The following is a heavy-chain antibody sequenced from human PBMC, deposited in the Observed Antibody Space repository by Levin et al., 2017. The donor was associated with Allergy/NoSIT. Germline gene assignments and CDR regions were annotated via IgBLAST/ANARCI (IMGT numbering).Heavy chain of an antibody. CDR1: GGSFSGYY. CDR2: INHSGST. J-gene: IGHJ4*02. CDR3: ARVVYSSGWRKPLDY. Sequence: PSETLSLTCAVYGGSFSGYYWSWIRQPPGKGLEWIGEINHSGSTNYNPSLKSRVTISVDTSKNQFSLKLSSVTAADTAVYYCARVVYSSGWRKPLDYWGQGTLVTVSS. D-gene: IGHD6-19*01. V-gene: IGHV4-34*01.